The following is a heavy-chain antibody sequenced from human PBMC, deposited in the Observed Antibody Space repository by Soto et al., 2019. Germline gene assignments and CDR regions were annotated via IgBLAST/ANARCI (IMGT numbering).Heavy chain of an antibody. J-gene: IGHJ5*02. Sequence: QVQLVQSGAEVKKPGTSLKVSCKASGYSFATYAILWVRQAPGQGLEWMGWINPATGNTEYSDKFQDRVTFTRDTSATTAYMELRGLRSEDTAVYYCARRYKSAGWLEPWGQGTLVTVSS. CDR2: INPATGNT. D-gene: IGHD1-1*01. CDR1: GYSFATYA. V-gene: IGHV1-3*01. CDR3: ARRYKSAGWLEP.